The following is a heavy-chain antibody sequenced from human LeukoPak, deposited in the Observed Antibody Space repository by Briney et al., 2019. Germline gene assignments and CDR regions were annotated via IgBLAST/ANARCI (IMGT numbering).Heavy chain of an antibody. J-gene: IGHJ4*02. D-gene: IGHD1-26*01. CDR3: AKDKQWELQNGGFDY. Sequence: PGRSLRLSCAASGFTFDDYAMHWVRQAPGKGLEWVSGISWNSGSIGYADSVKGRFTISRDNAKNSLYLQMNSLRAEDTALYYCAKDKQWELQNGGFDYWGQGTLVTVSS. CDR1: GFTFDDYA. CDR2: ISWNSGSI. V-gene: IGHV3-9*01.